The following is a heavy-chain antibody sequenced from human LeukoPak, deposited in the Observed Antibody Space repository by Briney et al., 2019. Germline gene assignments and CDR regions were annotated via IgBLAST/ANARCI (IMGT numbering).Heavy chain of an antibody. Sequence: SETLSLTCTVSGGSISSYFWSWIRQPPGKGLEWIGNIYYSGSTNYNPSLKSRVTMSVDTSKNQFSLKLSSVTAADTAVYFCARDPDGEYFDFWGQGILVTVSS. CDR3: ARDPDGEYFDF. CDR1: GGSISSYF. V-gene: IGHV4-59*12. CDR2: IYYSGST. J-gene: IGHJ4*02.